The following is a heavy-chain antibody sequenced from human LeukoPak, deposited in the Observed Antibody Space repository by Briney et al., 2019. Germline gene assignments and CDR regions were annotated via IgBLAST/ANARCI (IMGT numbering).Heavy chain of an antibody. D-gene: IGHD2-2*01. V-gene: IGHV3-23*01. CDR3: AHGSMYQLDY. Sequence: GESLKISCKGSGYSFTSYWIGWVRQMPGKGLEWVSGILGGAGSTYYADSVKGRFTISRDNSKNTLYLQMDSLRAEDTAVYYCAHGSMYQLDYWGQGTLVTVSS. CDR2: ILGGAGST. J-gene: IGHJ4*02. CDR1: GYSFTSYW.